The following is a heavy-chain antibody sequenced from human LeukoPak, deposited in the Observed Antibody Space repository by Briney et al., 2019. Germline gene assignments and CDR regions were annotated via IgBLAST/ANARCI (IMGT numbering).Heavy chain of an antibody. CDR1: GFTFSSYA. V-gene: IGHV3-23*01. D-gene: IGHD6-6*01. Sequence: GGSLRLSCAASGFTFSSYAMSWVRQAPGKGLEWVSAISGSGGSTYYADSVKGRFTISRDNSKNTLYLQMNSLRAEDTAVYYCAKDTAGRGWAARPNWFDPWGQGTLVTVSS. J-gene: IGHJ5*02. CDR2: ISGSGGST. CDR3: AKDTAGRGWAARPNWFDP.